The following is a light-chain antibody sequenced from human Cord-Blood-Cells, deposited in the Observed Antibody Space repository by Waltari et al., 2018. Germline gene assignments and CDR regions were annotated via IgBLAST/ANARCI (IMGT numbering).Light chain of an antibody. CDR2: GAS. Sequence: EIVMTQSQATLSVSPGERANLSCRASQSVSSNLAWYQQKPGQAPRILIYGASTRATGIPARFSGSGSGTEFTLTISSLQSEDFAVYYCQQYNNWPPWTFGQGTKVEIK. V-gene: IGKV3-15*01. CDR3: QQYNNWPPWT. J-gene: IGKJ1*01. CDR1: QSVSSN.